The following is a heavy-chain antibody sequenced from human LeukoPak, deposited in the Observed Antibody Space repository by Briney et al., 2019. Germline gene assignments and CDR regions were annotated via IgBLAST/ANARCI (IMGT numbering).Heavy chain of an antibody. D-gene: IGHD2-8*01. CDR3: ARVGCTNGVCYNDY. CDR2: ISSSSRHI. CDR1: GFTFSSYS. V-gene: IGHV3-21*01. J-gene: IGHJ4*02. Sequence: GGSLRLSCTASGFTFSSYSMNWVRQAPGKGLEWVSSISSSSRHIYYADSMKGRFTISRDNAKNSLSLQMSSLRAEDTAVYYCARVGCTNGVCYNDYWGQGTLVTVSS.